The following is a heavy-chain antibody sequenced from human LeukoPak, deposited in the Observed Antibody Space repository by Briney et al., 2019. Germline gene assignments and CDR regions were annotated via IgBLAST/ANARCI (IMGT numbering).Heavy chain of an antibody. CDR2: ISWNSSSI. CDR1: GFTFDDYA. Sequence: GRSLRLSCAASGFTFDDYAMHWVRPAAGKGVEGVSGISWNSSSIGYADSVKGRFTISRDNAKNSLYLQMNSLRAEDTALYYCAKSFGNSPNFDYWGQGTLVTVSS. J-gene: IGHJ4*02. CDR3: AKSFGNSPNFDY. V-gene: IGHV3-9*01. D-gene: IGHD1-14*01.